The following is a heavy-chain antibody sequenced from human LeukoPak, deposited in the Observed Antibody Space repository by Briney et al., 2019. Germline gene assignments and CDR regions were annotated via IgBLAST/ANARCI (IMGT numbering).Heavy chain of an antibody. D-gene: IGHD1-26*01. V-gene: IGHV3-53*01. CDR3: ASGRGLISED. Sequence: PGGSLRLSCAASGFTVSSSFLSWVRQAPGKGLEWVSVIYTGGSTYYADSVKGRFTISRDNSKNTVYLQMNSLRAEDTAVYYCASGRGLISEDWGQGTLVTVSS. J-gene: IGHJ4*02. CDR2: IYTGGST. CDR1: GFTVSSSF.